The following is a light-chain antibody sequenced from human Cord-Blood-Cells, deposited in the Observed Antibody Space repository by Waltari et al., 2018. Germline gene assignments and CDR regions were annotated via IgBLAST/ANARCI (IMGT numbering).Light chain of an antibody. J-gene: IGKJ4*01. Sequence: EIVLTQSPATLSLSPGERATLSCRASQSVSSYLAWYHQKPGQAPRLPIDDASNRATGLPARFSGSGSGTDFTLTISSLEPEDFAVYYCQQRSNWPLTFGGGTKVEIK. V-gene: IGKV3-11*01. CDR1: QSVSSY. CDR2: DAS. CDR3: QQRSNWPLT.